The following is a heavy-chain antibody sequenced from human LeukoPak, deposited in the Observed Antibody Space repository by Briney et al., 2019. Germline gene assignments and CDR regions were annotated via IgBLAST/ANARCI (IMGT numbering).Heavy chain of an antibody. CDR2: ISSSSSTI. V-gene: IGHV3-48*01. Sequence: PGGSLRLSCAASGFTFSSYSMNWVRQAPGKGLEWVSYISSSSSTIYYADSVKGRFTISRDNSKNTLYLQMNSLRAEDTAVYYCAKALWFGELGPGTYYYYYMDVWGKGTTVTISS. CDR1: GFTFSSYS. CDR3: AKALWFGELGPGTYYYYYMDV. J-gene: IGHJ6*03. D-gene: IGHD3-10*01.